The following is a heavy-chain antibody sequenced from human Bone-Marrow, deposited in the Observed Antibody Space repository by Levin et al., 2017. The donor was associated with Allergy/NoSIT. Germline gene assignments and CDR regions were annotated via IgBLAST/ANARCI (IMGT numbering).Heavy chain of an antibody. D-gene: IGHD4/OR15-4a*01. CDR2: ITGSGSTT. V-gene: IGHV3-23*01. Sequence: GGSLRLSCAASGFTFSNYGMTWVRQAPGKGLEWVSSITGSGSTTDYADSVKGRFTISRDNSKNMLYLQMNSLGGDDTAIYFCAKDLLATMVLESWGQGTLVTVSS. CDR1: GFTFSNYG. J-gene: IGHJ4*02. CDR3: AKDLLATMVLES.